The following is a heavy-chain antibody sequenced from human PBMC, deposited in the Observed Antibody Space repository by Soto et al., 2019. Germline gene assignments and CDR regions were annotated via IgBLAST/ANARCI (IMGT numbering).Heavy chain of an antibody. CDR3: AKVERGEGLYYAFDI. CDR2: IRGSGGST. J-gene: IGHJ3*02. Sequence: GGSLRLSCAASGFTFSSYAMSWVRQAPGKGLEWVSAIRGSGGSTYYADSVKGRFTISRDNSKNTLYLQMNSLRAEDTAVYYCAKVERGEGLYYAFDIWGQGTMVTVSS. V-gene: IGHV3-23*01. CDR1: GFTFSSYA. D-gene: IGHD1-26*01.